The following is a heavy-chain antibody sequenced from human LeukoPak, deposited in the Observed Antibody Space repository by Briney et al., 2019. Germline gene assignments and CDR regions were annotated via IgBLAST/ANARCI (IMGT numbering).Heavy chain of an antibody. V-gene: IGHV5-51*01. CDR2: IHPGDSDI. Sequence: GESLKISCKGSGYSFPIYWIAWVRQVPGKGLEWMGIIHPGDSDIRYSPSFQGQVTISADKSINTAYLQRSSLKASDTAVYYCARFPSYTTSWFDYWGQGTLVTVSS. D-gene: IGHD6-13*01. CDR3: ARFPSYTTSWFDY. J-gene: IGHJ4*02. CDR1: GYSFPIYW.